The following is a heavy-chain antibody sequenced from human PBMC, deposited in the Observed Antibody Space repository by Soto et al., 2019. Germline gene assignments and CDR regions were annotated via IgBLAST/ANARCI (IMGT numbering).Heavy chain of an antibody. CDR3: ARSSHKESWFDP. CDR1: GGSVSNFY. V-gene: IGHV4-4*07. J-gene: IGHJ5*02. D-gene: IGHD6-13*01. Sequence: QVQLQESGPGLVKPSETLSLTCTVSGGSVSNFYWNWIRQPAGKRLEWIGRIYTSGSTNYNPSLRSRVTMSIETSRNQFSLKLISVTAADTAVYYCARSSHKESWFDPWGQGTLVTVSS. CDR2: IYTSGST.